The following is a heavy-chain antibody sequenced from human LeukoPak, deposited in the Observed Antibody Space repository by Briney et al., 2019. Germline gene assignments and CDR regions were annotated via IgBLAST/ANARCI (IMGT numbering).Heavy chain of an antibody. CDR3: ARTPSLRYNAGYSSGWGRTQYNWFDP. D-gene: IGHD6-19*01. J-gene: IGHJ5*02. CDR1: GFTFSSYW. CDR2: IKQDGSEK. V-gene: IGHV3-7*01. Sequence: GGSLRLSCAASGFTFSSYWMSWVRQAPGKGLEWVANIKQDGSEKYYVDSVKGRFTISRDNAKNSLYLQMNSLRAEDTAVYYCARTPSLRYNAGYSSGWGRTQYNWFDPWGQGTLVTVSS.